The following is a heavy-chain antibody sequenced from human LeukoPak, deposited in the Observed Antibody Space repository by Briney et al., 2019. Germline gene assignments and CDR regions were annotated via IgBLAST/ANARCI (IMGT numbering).Heavy chain of an antibody. CDR3: ARVAAVAGTIYYYYMDV. CDR2: INTNTGNP. Sequence: GASVKVSCKASGYTFTSYAMNWVRQAPGQGLEWMGWINTNTGNPTYAQGFTGRFVFSLDTSVSTAYLQISSLKAEDTAVYYCARVAAVAGTIYYYYMDVWGKGTTVTVSS. J-gene: IGHJ6*03. D-gene: IGHD6-19*01. CDR1: GYTFTSYA. V-gene: IGHV7-4-1*02.